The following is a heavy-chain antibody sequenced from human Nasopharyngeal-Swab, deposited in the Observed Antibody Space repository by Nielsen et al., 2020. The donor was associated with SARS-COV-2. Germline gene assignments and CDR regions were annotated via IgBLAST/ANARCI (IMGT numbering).Heavy chain of an antibody. CDR2: ISGSGGST. V-gene: IGHV3-23*01. Sequence: WIRQPPGKGLEWVSAISGSGGSTYYADSVKGRFTISRDNSKNTLYLQMNSLRAEDTAVYYCATDTQWLALFDYWGQGTLVNVSS. J-gene: IGHJ4*02. D-gene: IGHD6-19*01. CDR3: ATDTQWLALFDY.